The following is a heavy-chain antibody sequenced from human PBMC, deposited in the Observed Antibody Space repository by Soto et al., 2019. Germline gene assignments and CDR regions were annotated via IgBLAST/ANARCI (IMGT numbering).Heavy chain of an antibody. CDR3: ARAPRVLRFLEWPPNSYYYMDV. D-gene: IGHD3-3*01. CDR2: IYYSGST. CDR1: GSSISSAGYY. J-gene: IGHJ6*03. V-gene: IGHV4-31*03. Sequence: SETLSLTCTVSGSSISSAGYYWSWIRQHPGKGLEWIGYIYYSGSTNYNPSLKSRVTISVDTSKNQFSLKLSSVTAADTAVYYCARAPRVLRFLEWPPNSYYYMDVWGKGTTVTVSS.